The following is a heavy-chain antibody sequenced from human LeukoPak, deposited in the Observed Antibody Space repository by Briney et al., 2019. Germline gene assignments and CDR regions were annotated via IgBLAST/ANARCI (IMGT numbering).Heavy chain of an antibody. Sequence: ASVLVSCKASGYTFTGYYMHWVRQAPGQGLEWMGWINPNSGGTNYEQKFQGWVTMTRDTSISTAYMELSRLRSDDTAVYYCARGDLYYYDSSPYFQHWGQGTLVTVSS. CDR1: GYTFTGYY. CDR2: INPNSGGT. J-gene: IGHJ1*01. D-gene: IGHD3-22*01. V-gene: IGHV1-2*04. CDR3: ARGDLYYYDSSPYFQH.